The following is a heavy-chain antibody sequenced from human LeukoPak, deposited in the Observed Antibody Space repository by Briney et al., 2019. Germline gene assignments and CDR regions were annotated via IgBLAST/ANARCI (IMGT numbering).Heavy chain of an antibody. D-gene: IGHD3/OR15-3a*01. CDR3: AKDWTGTKPFDL. Sequence: VGSLRLSCAASEFTSSTYWISWAGHAPGQGLGWVADIKPDGSEKYYVDSVKGRFTISRQNAKNSLFLQMNSLRAEDTAVYYCAKDWTGTKPFDLWGRGTLVTVSS. J-gene: IGHJ2*01. CDR2: IKPDGSEK. V-gene: IGHV3-7*01. CDR1: EFTSSTYW.